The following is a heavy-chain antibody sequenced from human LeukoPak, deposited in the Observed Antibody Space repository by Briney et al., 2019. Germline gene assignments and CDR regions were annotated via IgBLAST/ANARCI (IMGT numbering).Heavy chain of an antibody. V-gene: IGHV3-7*01. J-gene: IGHJ5*02. Sequence: GGSLRLSCVASGFAFSTYWMTWVRQAPGKGLEWVANINQDGRHRYFVNSVEGRFSISRDNAKNSLYLQIDSLRADDTAVYYCARSGRGWFDPWGQGTLVTVSS. CDR1: GFAFSTYW. CDR3: ARSGRGWFDP. D-gene: IGHD1-26*01. CDR2: INQDGRHR.